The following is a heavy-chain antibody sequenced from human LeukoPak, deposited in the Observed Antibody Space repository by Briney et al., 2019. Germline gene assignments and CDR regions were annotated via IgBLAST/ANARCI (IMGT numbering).Heavy chain of an antibody. CDR2: INPNSSGT. J-gene: IGHJ4*02. CDR3: ATRESSVGGSYYSFDY. Sequence: ASVKVSCKASGYTFTGYFMHWVRQAPGQGLEWMGWINPNSSGTNYAQKFQGSVTMTRDTSISTAYMELSRLRSEDTAVYYCATRESSVGGSYYSFDYWGQGTLVTVSS. CDR1: GYTFTGYF. V-gene: IGHV1-2*02. D-gene: IGHD1-26*01.